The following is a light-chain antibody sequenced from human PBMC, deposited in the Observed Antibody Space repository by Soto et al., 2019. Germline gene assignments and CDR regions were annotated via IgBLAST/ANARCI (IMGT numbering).Light chain of an antibody. Sequence: QSVLTQPPSVSGAPGQRVTISCTGSSSNIGAGSDVHWYQQLPATAPKLLIYGNSNRPSGVPDRFSGSKSGTSASLAITGLQAEDEADYYCQSYDSSLSVNYVFGTGTKVTVL. J-gene: IGLJ1*01. CDR1: SSNIGAGSD. V-gene: IGLV1-40*01. CDR3: QSYDSSLSVNYV. CDR2: GNS.